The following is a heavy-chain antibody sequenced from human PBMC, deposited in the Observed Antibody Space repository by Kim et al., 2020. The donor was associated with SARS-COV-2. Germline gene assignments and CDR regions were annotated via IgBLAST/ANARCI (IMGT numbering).Heavy chain of an antibody. CDR2: IRSKAYGGTT. CDR3: TRAHNIGSWAYYHYYYMDV. V-gene: IGHV3-49*04. CDR1: GFTFGDHA. J-gene: IGHJ6*03. D-gene: IGHD1-26*01. Sequence: GGSLRLSCTASGFTFGDHAMSWVRQAPGKGLEWVGFIRSKAYGGTTEYAASVKGRFTISRDDSKSIAYLQMNSLKTEDTAVYYCTRAHNIGSWAYYHYYYMDVWGKGTTVTVSS.